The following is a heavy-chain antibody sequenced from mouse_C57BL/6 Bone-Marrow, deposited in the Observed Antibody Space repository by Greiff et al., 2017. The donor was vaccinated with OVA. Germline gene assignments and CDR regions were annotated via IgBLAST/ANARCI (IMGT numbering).Heavy chain of an antibody. CDR3: ARDDYDRAMDY. CDR1: GYTFTDYY. V-gene: IGHV1-26*01. J-gene: IGHJ4*01. D-gene: IGHD2-4*01. CDR2: INPNNGGT. Sequence: EVQLQQSGPELVKPGASVKISCKASGYTFTDYYMNWVKQSHGKSLEWIGDINPNNGGTSYNQKFKGKATLTVDKSSSTAYMELRSLTSEDSAVYYCARDDYDRAMDYWGHGTSVTVSS.